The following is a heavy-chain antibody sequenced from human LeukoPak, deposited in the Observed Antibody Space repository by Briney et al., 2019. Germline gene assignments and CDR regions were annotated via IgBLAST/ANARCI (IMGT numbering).Heavy chain of an antibody. CDR1: GGSFSGYY. J-gene: IGHJ3*02. CDR3: ARASRLFDWRDAFDI. D-gene: IGHD3-9*01. CDR2: IYYSGST. V-gene: IGHV4-59*01. Sequence: PSETLSLTCAVYGGSFSGYYWSWIRQPPGKGLEWIGYIYYSGSTNYNPSLKSRVTISVDTSKNQFSLKLSSVTAADTAVYYCARASRLFDWRDAFDIWSQGTMVTVSS.